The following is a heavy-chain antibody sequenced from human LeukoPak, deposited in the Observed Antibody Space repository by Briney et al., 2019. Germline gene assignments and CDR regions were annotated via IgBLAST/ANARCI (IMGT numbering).Heavy chain of an antibody. CDR1: GYTFTSYG. V-gene: IGHV1-18*01. Sequence: ASVKVSCKASGYTFTSYGISWVRQAPGQGLEWMGWISAYNGNTNYAQKLQGRVTMTTDTSTSTAYMGLRSLRSDDTAVYYCARDIWARGLPGYWGQGTLVTVSS. D-gene: IGHD3-16*01. CDR3: ARDIWARGLPGY. CDR2: ISAYNGNT. J-gene: IGHJ4*02.